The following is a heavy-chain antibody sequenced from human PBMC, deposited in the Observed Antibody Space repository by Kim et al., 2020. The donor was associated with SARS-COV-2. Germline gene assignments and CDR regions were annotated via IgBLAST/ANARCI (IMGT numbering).Heavy chain of an antibody. D-gene: IGHD6-13*01. V-gene: IGHV3-23*01. Sequence: GGSLRLSCAASGLSFTTSGSIGIYWVRQAPGKGLEWVSAVNIASGNTYYADSVRGRFTISRDNSKNTVYLQMNSLRAEDTALYFCARSLASATDCWGQGTLLTVSP. CDR2: VNIASGNT. J-gene: IGHJ4*02. CDR1: GLSFTTSG. CDR3: ARSLASATDC.